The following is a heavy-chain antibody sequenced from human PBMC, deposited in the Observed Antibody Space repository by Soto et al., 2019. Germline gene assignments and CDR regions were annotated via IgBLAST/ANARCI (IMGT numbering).Heavy chain of an antibody. D-gene: IGHD3-22*01. Sequence: PSETLSLTCTVSGDSIFNYYWNWIRQPPGRELEWIGFTHHSGNAMYNPSLKSRITMSVDTSKNQFSLNLSSVTAADTAVYYCTGVYYDIDGYILAPWGQGTSVTVSS. J-gene: IGHJ5*02. V-gene: IGHV4-59*01. CDR2: THHSGNA. CDR3: TGVYYDIDGYILAP. CDR1: GDSIFNYY.